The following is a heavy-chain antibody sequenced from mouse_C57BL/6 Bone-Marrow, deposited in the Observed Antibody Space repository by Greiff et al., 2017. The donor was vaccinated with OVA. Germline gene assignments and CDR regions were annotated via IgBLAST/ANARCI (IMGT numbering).Heavy chain of an antibody. V-gene: IGHV5-4*01. CDR1: GFTFSSYA. J-gene: IGHJ2*01. CDR3: AREPPLDSSGVVDY. Sequence: EVQRVESGGGLVKPGGSLKLSCAASGFTFSSYAMSWVRQTPEKRLEWVATISDGGSYTYYPDTVKGRFTISRDNAKNNLYLQMSHLKSEDTAMYDGAREPPLDSSGVVDYWGQGTTLTVSS. D-gene: IGHD3-2*02. CDR2: ISDGGSYT.